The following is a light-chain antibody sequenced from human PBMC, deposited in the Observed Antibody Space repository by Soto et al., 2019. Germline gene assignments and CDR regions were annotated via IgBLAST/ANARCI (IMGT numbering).Light chain of an antibody. CDR3: QQYGSSLWT. Sequence: EIVLTQSPGTLSLSPGERGTLSCRASQSVSSSYLAWFQQKPGQAPRLLIYGASNRATGIPDRFSGSGSGTDFTLTISRLEPEDFAVYYCQQYGSSLWTFGKGTKVDIK. CDR1: QSVSSSY. V-gene: IGKV3-20*01. CDR2: GAS. J-gene: IGKJ1*01.